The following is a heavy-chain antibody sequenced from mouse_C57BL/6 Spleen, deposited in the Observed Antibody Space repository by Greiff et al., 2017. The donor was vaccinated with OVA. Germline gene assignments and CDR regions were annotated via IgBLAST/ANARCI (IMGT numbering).Heavy chain of an antibody. V-gene: IGHV1-81*01. CDR1: GYTFTSYG. CDR3: ARWDYDGDYAMDY. J-gene: IGHJ4*01. D-gene: IGHD2-4*01. Sequence: VQLQQSGAEMARPGASVKLSCKASGYTFTSYGISWVKQRTGQGLEWIGEIYPRSGNTYYNEKFKGKATLTADKSSSTAYMELRSLTSEDSAVYFCARWDYDGDYAMDYWGQGTSVTVSS. CDR2: IYPRSGNT.